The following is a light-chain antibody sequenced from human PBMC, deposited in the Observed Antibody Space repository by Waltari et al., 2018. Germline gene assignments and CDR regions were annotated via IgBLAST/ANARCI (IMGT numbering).Light chain of an antibody. J-gene: IGKJ1*01. CDR2: KAS. V-gene: IGKV1-5*03. CDR3: QQYSTFWWT. Sequence: DIQMTQSPSTLSASVGDRVTITWRASQNINKWLAWYQQKPGKAPMLLIYKASSLQSGVPSRFSGSGSGTEFTLTISSLQPDDLATYYCQQYSTFWWTFGQGTKVEI. CDR1: QNINKW.